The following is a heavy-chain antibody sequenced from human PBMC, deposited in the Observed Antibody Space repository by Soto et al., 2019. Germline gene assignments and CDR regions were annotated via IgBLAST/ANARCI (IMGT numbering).Heavy chain of an antibody. V-gene: IGHV3-30*04. Sequence: GGSLRLSCAASGFTFRSYAMHWVRQAPGKGLEWLAVISYDGRIKYYADSVKGRFTISRDNSKNTLYLQMNSLRAQDRGVYYWARAFWLAVGASPHYYDYYCLDVWGQGTMVTVSS. CDR1: GFTFRSYA. CDR3: ARAFWLAVGASPHYYDYYCLDV. CDR2: ISYDGRIK. J-gene: IGHJ6*02. D-gene: IGHD6-19*01.